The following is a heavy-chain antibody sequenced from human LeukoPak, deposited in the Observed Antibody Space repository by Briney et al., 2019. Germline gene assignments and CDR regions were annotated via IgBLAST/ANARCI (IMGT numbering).Heavy chain of an antibody. CDR1: GFTFSSYW. Sequence: PGGSLRLSCAASGFTFSSYWMSWVRQAPGKGLEWVANIKQDGSEKYYVDSVKGRFTISRDNAKNSLYLQMNSLRAEDTAVYYCASGDSSGWYGGFDCWGQGTLVTVSS. CDR3: ASGDSSGWYGGFDC. CDR2: IKQDGSEK. D-gene: IGHD6-19*01. J-gene: IGHJ4*02. V-gene: IGHV3-7*01.